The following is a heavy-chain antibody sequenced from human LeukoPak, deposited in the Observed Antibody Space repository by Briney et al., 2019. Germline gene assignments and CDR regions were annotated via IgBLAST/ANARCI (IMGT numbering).Heavy chain of an antibody. J-gene: IGHJ6*03. CDR3: TPDLMDV. CDR1: GFPFTNAW. V-gene: IGHV3-15*01. Sequence: GGSLRLSCVVSGFPFTNAWMSWVRQAPGKGLEWVGRIKSKADGGTADYAAPVRGRFTMWRDDARSALYLQMNSLQTEDTAVYYCTPDLMDVWGKGTTVTVSS. CDR2: IKSKADGGTA.